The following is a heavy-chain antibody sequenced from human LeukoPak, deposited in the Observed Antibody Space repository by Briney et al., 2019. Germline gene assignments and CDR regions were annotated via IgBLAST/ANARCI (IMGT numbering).Heavy chain of an antibody. J-gene: IGHJ5*02. Sequence: GGSLRLSWAASGFTFSNYAMSWVRQAPGKGLEWVSGINGGGGGGTFHADSVRGRFTISRDNSKNTLYLQMSSLRAEDTAVYYFSASLPNIVVVPAAKGPFVSWGQGTLVTVSS. CDR1: GFTFSNYA. V-gene: IGHV3-23*01. D-gene: IGHD2-2*01. CDR3: SASLPNIVVVPAAKGPFVS. CDR2: INGGGGGGT.